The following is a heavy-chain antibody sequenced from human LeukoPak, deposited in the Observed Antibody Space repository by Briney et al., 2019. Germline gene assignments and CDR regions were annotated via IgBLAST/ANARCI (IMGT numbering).Heavy chain of an antibody. CDR1: GGSFNGYY. CDR3: ARGPRPTYYYGSGSYRGSYYFDY. Sequence: SETLSLTCAVYGGSFNGYYWSWIRQPPGKGLEWIGEINHSGSTNYNPSLKSRVTISVDTSKNQFSLKLSSVTAADTAVYYCARGPRPTYYYGSGSYRGSYYFDYWGQGTLVTVSS. V-gene: IGHV4-34*01. CDR2: INHSGST. J-gene: IGHJ4*02. D-gene: IGHD3-10*01.